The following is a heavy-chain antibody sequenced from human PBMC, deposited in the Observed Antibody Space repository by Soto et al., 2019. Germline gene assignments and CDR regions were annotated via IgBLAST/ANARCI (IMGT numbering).Heavy chain of an antibody. V-gene: IGHV4-39*01. CDR1: GGSISSSSYY. D-gene: IGHD3-10*01. Sequence: PSETLSLTCTVSGGSISSSSYYWGWIRQPPGKGLEWIGSIYYSGSTYYNPSLKSRVTISVDTSKNQFSLKLSSVTAADTAVCYCARHETYGSGRSGYYYGMDVWGQGTTVTVSS. J-gene: IGHJ6*02. CDR3: ARHETYGSGRSGYYYGMDV. CDR2: IYYSGST.